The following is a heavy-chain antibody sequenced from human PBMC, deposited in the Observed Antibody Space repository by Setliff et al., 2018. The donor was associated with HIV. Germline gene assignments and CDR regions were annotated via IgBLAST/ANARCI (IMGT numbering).Heavy chain of an antibody. Sequence: PSETLSLTCTVSGGSISSRTYYWSWIRQPAGKGLEWIGHMYTSGSTNYNPSLKSRVTISVDTSKNQFSLKLRSVTAADTAVYYCARGPGDLRFLEWLPPFDYWGQGTLVTVSS. CDR1: GGSISSRTYY. CDR3: ARGPGDLRFLEWLPPFDY. CDR2: MYTSGST. D-gene: IGHD3-3*01. J-gene: IGHJ4*02. V-gene: IGHV4-61*09.